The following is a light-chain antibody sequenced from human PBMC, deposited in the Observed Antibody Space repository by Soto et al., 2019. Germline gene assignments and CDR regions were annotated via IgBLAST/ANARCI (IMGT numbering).Light chain of an antibody. CDR1: SSNIGAGYD. V-gene: IGLV1-40*01. J-gene: IGLJ2*01. Sequence: QLVLTQPPSVSGAPGQRVTISCTGSSSNIGAGYDVQWYQQLPGTAPKLLIYGNSDRPSGVSDRFSGSKSGTSASLAITGLQAEDEADYYCQSYDSSLSAVVFGGGTKLTVL. CDR2: GNS. CDR3: QSYDSSLSAVV.